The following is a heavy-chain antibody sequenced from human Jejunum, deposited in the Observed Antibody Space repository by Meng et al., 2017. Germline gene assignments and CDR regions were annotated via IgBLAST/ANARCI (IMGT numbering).Heavy chain of an antibody. CDR2: IDSSGST. D-gene: IGHD2-15*01. CDR1: GGPLNSGYYF. CDR3: ARALGGGFYSYYFDS. J-gene: IGHJ4*02. V-gene: IGHV4-31*03. Sequence: QVQLQESGPGLVKPSQTLSLTFTASGGPLNSGYYFWNWIRQRPGQGLEWIGSIDSSGSTHHSPSLHSRLTISVDTSKNQFSLKLSSVTAADTAVYYCARALGGGFYSYYFDSWGQGTLVTVSS.